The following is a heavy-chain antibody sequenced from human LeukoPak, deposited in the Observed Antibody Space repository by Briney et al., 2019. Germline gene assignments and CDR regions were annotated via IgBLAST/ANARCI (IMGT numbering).Heavy chain of an antibody. Sequence: GSLTVSCKASGFTFTGYSMHWVRQAPGQGLEWIASISAYNGNTNYAQKLQGRVTMTTDTSTSTAYMELRSLRSEDTAVYYCARAAVPAATVNWFDPLSQGTLVTVSS. CDR3: ARAAVPAATVNWFDP. V-gene: IGHV1-18*04. CDR1: GFTFTGYS. D-gene: IGHD2-2*01. CDR2: ISAYNGNT. J-gene: IGHJ5*02.